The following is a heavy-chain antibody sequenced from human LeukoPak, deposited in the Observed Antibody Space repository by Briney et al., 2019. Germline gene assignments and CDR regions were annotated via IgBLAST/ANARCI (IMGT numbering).Heavy chain of an antibody. D-gene: IGHD3-22*01. CDR1: GYRFTNYW. CDR3: ARALDYYDSSGYYYVGSIYYFDY. CDR2: IYPGDSET. V-gene: IGHV5-51*01. Sequence: GESLKISCKGSGYRFTNYWIGWVRQMPGKGLEWMGIIYPGDSETRYSPSFQGQVTISADKSISTAYLQWSSLKASDTAMYYCARALDYYDSSGYYYVGSIYYFDYWGQGTLVTVSS. J-gene: IGHJ4*02.